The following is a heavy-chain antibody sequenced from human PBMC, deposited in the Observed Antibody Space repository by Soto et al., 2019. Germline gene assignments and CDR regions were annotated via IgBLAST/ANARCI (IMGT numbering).Heavy chain of an antibody. J-gene: IGHJ4*02. CDR2: ISYDGSNK. CDR1: GFTFSSYA. D-gene: IGHD6-13*01. Sequence: QVQLVESGGGVVQPGRSLRLSCAASGFTFSSYAMHWVRQAPGKGLEWVAVISYDGSNKYYADSVKGRFTISRDNSKNTLYLQMNSLRAEDTAVYYCARDRSSWYFSYFDYWGPGTLVTVSS. CDR3: ARDRSSWYFSYFDY. V-gene: IGHV3-30-3*01.